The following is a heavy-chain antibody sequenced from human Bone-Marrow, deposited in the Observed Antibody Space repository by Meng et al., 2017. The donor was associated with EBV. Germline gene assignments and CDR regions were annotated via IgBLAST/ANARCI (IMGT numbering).Heavy chain of an antibody. CDR3: AKDPRRIYGGPPDY. J-gene: IGHJ4*02. Sequence: GQLGECGGGVVQPGRSLRLSFAASGFTFSSYGMHWVRQAPGKGLEWVAVISYDGSNKYYADSVKGRFTISRDNSKNTLYLQMNSLRAEDTAVYYCAKDPRRIYGGPPDYWGQGTLVTVSS. V-gene: IGHV3-30*18. CDR2: ISYDGSNK. D-gene: IGHD4-23*01. CDR1: GFTFSSYG.